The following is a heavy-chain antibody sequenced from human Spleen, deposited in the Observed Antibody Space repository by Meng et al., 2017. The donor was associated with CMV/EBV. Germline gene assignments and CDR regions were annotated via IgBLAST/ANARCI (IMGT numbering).Heavy chain of an antibody. CDR2: IHAGDSDT. D-gene: IGHD6-13*01. Sequence: CNGSGHSFTSYWIGWGRQMPGKGLEWMGIIHAGDSDTRYSPSFQGQVTISADKSISTAYLQWSSLQASDTAMYYCAALGAAAEVADYWGQGTLVTVSS. CDR3: AALGAAAEVADY. J-gene: IGHJ4*02. V-gene: IGHV5-51*01. CDR1: GHSFTSYW.